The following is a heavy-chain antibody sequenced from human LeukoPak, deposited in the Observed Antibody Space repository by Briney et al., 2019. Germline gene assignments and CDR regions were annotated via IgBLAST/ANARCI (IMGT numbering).Heavy chain of an antibody. CDR2: INHSGST. Sequence: SETLSLTCAVYGGSFSGYYWSWIRQPRWKGREWIGEINHSGSTNYNPSLKSRVTISVDTSKNQFSLKLSSVTAADTAVYYCARLNLGYCSGGSCSYWGQGTLVTVSS. D-gene: IGHD2-15*01. CDR1: GGSFSGYY. J-gene: IGHJ4*02. CDR3: ARLNLGYCSGGSCSY. V-gene: IGHV4-34*01.